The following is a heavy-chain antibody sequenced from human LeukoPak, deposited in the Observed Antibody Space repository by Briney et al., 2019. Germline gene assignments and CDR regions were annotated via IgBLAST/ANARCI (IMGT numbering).Heavy chain of an antibody. CDR3: ARGGITMMVGAFDI. D-gene: IGHD3-22*01. V-gene: IGHV4-4*07. CDR2: IYTSGTT. CDR1: GSSISSYY. Sequence: PSETLSLTCTVSGSSISSYYWSWIRQPAGKGLEWIGRIYTSGTTSYNPSLKSRVTMSLGTAKNQFSLKLGSVTAADTAVYYCARGGITMMVGAFDIWGQGTMVTVSS. J-gene: IGHJ3*02.